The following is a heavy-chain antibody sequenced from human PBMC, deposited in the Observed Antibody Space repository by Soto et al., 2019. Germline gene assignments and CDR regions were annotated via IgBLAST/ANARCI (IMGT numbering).Heavy chain of an antibody. D-gene: IGHD1-26*01. J-gene: IGHJ4*02. Sequence: ASVKVSSKASGYTFTGYYMHWVRQAPGQGLEWMGWINPNSGGTNYAQKFQGRVTMTRDTSISTAYMELSRLRSDDTAVYYCARGPAWEFTFKEFDYWGQGTLVTVSS. CDR2: INPNSGGT. CDR1: GYTFTGYY. CDR3: ARGPAWEFTFKEFDY. V-gene: IGHV1-2*02.